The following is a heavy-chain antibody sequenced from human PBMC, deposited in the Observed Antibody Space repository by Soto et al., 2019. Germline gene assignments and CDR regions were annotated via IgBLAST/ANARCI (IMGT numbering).Heavy chain of an antibody. CDR1: GFSFSDYY. D-gene: IGHD3-22*01. J-gene: IGHJ4*02. CDR2: TRNKASSYTT. CDR3: AREGSSSGPDYEY. Sequence: PGGSLRLSCAASGFSFSDYYINWVRQAPGKGLEWVGRTRNKASSYTTDYAAFVKGRFIISRDDSKNLIYLQMNSLKTEDTAVYYCAREGSSSGPDYEYWGQGTLVTVSS. V-gene: IGHV3-72*01.